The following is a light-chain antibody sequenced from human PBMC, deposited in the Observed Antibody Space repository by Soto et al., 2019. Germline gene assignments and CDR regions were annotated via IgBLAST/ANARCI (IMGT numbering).Light chain of an antibody. J-gene: IGLJ2*01. CDR3: SSYAGSNNLL. CDR1: SSDVGCYNY. CDR2: EVS. Sequence: QSALTQPPSASGSPGQSVTISCTGTSSDVGCYNYVSWYQQHPGKAPKLIIYEVSERPSGVPDRFSGSNSGNTASLTVSGLQAEDEADYYCSSYAGSNNLLFGGGTKLTVL. V-gene: IGLV2-8*01.